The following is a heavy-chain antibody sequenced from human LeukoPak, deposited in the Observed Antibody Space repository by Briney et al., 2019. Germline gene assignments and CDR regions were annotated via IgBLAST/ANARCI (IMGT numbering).Heavy chain of an antibody. Sequence: PSETLSLTCTVSGGSISSHYWSWIRQPPGKGLEWIGYIYYSGSTNYNPSLKSRVTISVDTSKNQFSLKLSSVTAADTAVYYCARVNGYSGYSDYWGQGTLVTVSS. CDR1: GGSISSHY. CDR3: ARVNGYSGYSDY. D-gene: IGHD5-12*01. CDR2: IYYSGST. J-gene: IGHJ4*02. V-gene: IGHV4-59*11.